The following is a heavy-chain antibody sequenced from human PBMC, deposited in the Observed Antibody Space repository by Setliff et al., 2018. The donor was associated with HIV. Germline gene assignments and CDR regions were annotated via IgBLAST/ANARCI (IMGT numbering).Heavy chain of an antibody. CDR1: GFTFSGSW. V-gene: IGHV3-74*01. D-gene: IGHD3-3*01. CDR3: ASWRVPRDAFDI. CDR2: INSDGRST. Sequence: PGGSLRLSCAASGFTFSGSWMHWVRQAPGEGLVWTSRINSDGRSTIYADSVKGRFTISRDNAKNTLYLQLNSLRVEDTAVYFCASWRVPRDAFDIWGLGTRVTVSS. J-gene: IGHJ3*02.